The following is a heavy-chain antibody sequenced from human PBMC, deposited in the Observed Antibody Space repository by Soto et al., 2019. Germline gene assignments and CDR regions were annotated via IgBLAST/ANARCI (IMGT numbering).Heavy chain of an antibody. J-gene: IGHJ6*03. V-gene: IGHV3-64*01. CDR1: GFTLSGYG. Sequence: EVQLAESGGGLAQPGGSLRLSCAASGFTLSGYGMDWVRQAPGKGLEYVSGISSNGGGTYYANSVQGRFTISRDNSKNTVYLQMGSLRPEDMAVYYCARRARPDFYYLDVWGKGATVTASS. CDR3: ARRARPDFYYLDV. D-gene: IGHD6-6*01. CDR2: ISSNGGGT.